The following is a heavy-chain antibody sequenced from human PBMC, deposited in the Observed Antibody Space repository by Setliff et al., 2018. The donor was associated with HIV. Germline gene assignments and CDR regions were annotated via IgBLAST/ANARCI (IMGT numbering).Heavy chain of an antibody. CDR3: ARPLFSIAAAGIDY. J-gene: IGHJ4*02. D-gene: IGHD6-13*01. CDR2: INTNTGNP. V-gene: IGHV7-4-1*02. CDR1: GYTFTSYA. Sequence: ASVKVSCKASGYTFTSYAMNWARQAPGQGLEWMGWINTNTGNPTYAQGFTGRFVFSLDTSVSTAYLQISSLKAEDTAVYYCARPLFSIAAAGIDYWGQGTLVTVSS.